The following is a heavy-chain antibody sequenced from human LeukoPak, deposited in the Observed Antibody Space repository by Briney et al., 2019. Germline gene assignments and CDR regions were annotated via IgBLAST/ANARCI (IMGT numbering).Heavy chain of an antibody. J-gene: IGHJ6*02. V-gene: IGHV3-15*01. CDR2: IKSKTDGGPT. CDR1: GFTFSNAW. Sequence: PGGSLRLSCAASGFTFSNAWMSWVREAPGKGLEWVGRIKSKTDGGPTDYTAPVKGRFTISRDDSKNTLYLQMNSLKTEDTAVYYCTTGPFDYYGSASYLANGMDVWGQGTTVTVSS. CDR3: TTGPFDYYGSASYLANGMDV. D-gene: IGHD3-10*01.